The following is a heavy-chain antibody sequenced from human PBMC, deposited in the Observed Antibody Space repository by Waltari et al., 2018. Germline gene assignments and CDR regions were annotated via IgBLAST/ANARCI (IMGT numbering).Heavy chain of an antibody. CDR3: ARGVIGSYYFDY. Sequence: QVQLVQSGAEVKKPGSSVKVSCKASGGTFSSYAISWVRQAPGQGLEWMGRSIPIFCTAHYAQMCHGRVTIAADKSTGTAYMWLSSLRSEDTAVYYCARGVIGSYYFDYWGQGTLVTVSS. V-gene: IGHV1-69*08. CDR1: GGTFSSYA. J-gene: IGHJ4*02. CDR2: SIPIFCTA. D-gene: IGHD1-26*01.